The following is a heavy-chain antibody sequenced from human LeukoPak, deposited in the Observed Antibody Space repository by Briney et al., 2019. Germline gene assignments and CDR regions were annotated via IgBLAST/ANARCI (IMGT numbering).Heavy chain of an antibody. V-gene: IGHV3-7*01. CDR2: IKEDGSEK. CDR3: ARQGDDY. CDR1: GFTFSNYW. J-gene: IGHJ4*01. D-gene: IGHD3-16*01. Sequence: GGSLRLSCVASGFTFSNYWMSWVRQAPGKGLECVANIKEDGSEKYYVDSVKGRFTISRDNAKNSLYLQMNSLRAEDTAVYCCARQGDDYWGHGTLVTVSS.